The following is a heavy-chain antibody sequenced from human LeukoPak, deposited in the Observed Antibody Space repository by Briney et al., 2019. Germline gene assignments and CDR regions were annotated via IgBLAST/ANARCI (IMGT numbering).Heavy chain of an antibody. V-gene: IGHV4-39*01. CDR1: GGSISIISYF. J-gene: IGHJ4*02. CDR2: LYFSGTT. D-gene: IGHD3-3*01. CDR3: ARHFSQIGFWSEYSV. Sequence: SETLSLTCTVSGGSISIISYFWGWIRQPPGKGLEWLGSLYFSGTTYYNPSLRSRVSISGDTSKSQFSLNLTSVTAADTAVYYCARHFSQIGFWSEYSVWGQGTLVTVSS.